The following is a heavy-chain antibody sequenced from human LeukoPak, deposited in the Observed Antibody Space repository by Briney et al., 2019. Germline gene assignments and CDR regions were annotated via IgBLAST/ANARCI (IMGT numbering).Heavy chain of an antibody. J-gene: IGHJ3*02. V-gene: IGHV1-69*05. Sequence: SVKVSCKASGGTFSSYAISWVRQAPGQGLEWMGVIIPIFGTANYAQKFQGRVTITTDESTSTAYMELSSLRSEDTAVYYCARDSYGPYAFDIWGQGTMVTVSS. CDR1: GGTFSSYA. CDR2: IIPIFGTA. CDR3: ARDSYGPYAFDI. D-gene: IGHD5-18*01.